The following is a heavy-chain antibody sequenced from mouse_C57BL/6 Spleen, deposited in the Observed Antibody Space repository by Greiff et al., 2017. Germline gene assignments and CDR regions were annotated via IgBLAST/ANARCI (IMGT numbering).Heavy chain of an antibody. J-gene: IGHJ2*01. V-gene: IGHV1-82*01. D-gene: IGHD1-1*01. CDR2: IYPGDGDT. Sequence: VQLQQSGPELVKPGASVKISCKASGYAFSSSWMNWVKQRPGKGLEWIGRIYPGDGDTNYNGKFKGKATLTADKSSSTAYMQLSSLTSEDSAVYFCARESTVVADFDYWGQGTTLTVSS. CDR1: GYAFSSSW. CDR3: ARESTVVADFDY.